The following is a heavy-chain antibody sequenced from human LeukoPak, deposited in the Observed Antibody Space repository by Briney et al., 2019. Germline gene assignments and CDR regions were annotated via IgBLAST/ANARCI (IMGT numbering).Heavy chain of an antibody. CDR1: GFTLSSYA. CDR2: ISGSGGST. CDR3: AKEPSLDIVVVVAATFDY. D-gene: IGHD2-15*01. V-gene: IGHV3-23*01. J-gene: IGHJ4*02. Sequence: PGGSLRLSCAASGFTLSSYAMSWVRQAPGKGLEWVSAISGSGGSTYYADSVKGRFTISRDNSKNTLYLQMNSLRAEDTAVYYCAKEPSLDIVVVVAATFDYWGQGTLVTVSS.